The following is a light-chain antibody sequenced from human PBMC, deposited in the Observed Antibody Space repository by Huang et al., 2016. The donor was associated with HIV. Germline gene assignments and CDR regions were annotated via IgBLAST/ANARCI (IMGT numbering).Light chain of an antibody. CDR2: WAS. J-gene: IGKJ3*01. V-gene: IGKV4-1*01. CDR3: QQYYNTPFT. Sequence: DIVMTQSPDSLAVSLGERAAINCKSSQSLLYRSNNKNYLAWSQQKPGQPPKLLIYWASTRESGVPDRFSGSGSGTDFTLTISSLQAADVAVYYCQQYYNTPFTFGPGTKVDIK. CDR1: QSLLYRSNNKNY.